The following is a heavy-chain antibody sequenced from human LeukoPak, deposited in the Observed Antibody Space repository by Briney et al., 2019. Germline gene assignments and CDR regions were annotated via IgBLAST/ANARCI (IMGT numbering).Heavy chain of an antibody. CDR1: GFTFSKYW. Sequence: GRCLRLSCAASGFTFSKYWMHWVRQAPEKGLVWVSRIYSDGGSTTYADSVRGRLTISRDNARNTLFLQMNSLRAEDTAVYYCARGGYTYGFDYWGQGTLVSVSS. V-gene: IGHV3-74*01. D-gene: IGHD5-18*01. J-gene: IGHJ4*02. CDR2: IYSDGGST. CDR3: ARGGYTYGFDY.